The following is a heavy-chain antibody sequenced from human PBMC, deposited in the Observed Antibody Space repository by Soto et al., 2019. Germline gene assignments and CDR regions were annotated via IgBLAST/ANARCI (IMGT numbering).Heavy chain of an antibody. CDR1: GFTVTSYA. Sequence: EVQLLESGGDLVQPGGSLKLSCAASGFTVTSYAMSWVRQAPGKGLEWVSLVSGTGDSTHYANSVRGRFTISRDDSKATLYLQMSGLRAEDTAVYYCAKDNGNYGSGTFSHWGQGTLVTVSS. D-gene: IGHD3-10*01. V-gene: IGHV3-23*01. CDR2: VSGTGDST. J-gene: IGHJ4*02. CDR3: AKDNGNYGSGTFSH.